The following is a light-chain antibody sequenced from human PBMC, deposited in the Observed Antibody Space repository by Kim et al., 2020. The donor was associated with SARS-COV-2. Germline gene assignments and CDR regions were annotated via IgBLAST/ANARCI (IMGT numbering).Light chain of an antibody. CDR3: QQRSNWPLT. J-gene: IGKJ4*01. CDR2: DAS. Sequence: LSQGERATLSCRASQSVSRSFAGYQQKPGQAPRLLIYDASKRATGIPARFSGSGSGTDFTLTISSLEPEDFAVYYCQQRSNWPLTFGGGTKVDIK. CDR1: QSVSRS. V-gene: IGKV3-11*01.